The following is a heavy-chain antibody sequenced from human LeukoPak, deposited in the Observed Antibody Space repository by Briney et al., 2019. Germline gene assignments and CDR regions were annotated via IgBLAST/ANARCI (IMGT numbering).Heavy chain of an antibody. D-gene: IGHD6-13*01. CDR3: AREPTYTSSWYTSCDY. CDR2: ITLSSTTI. CDR1: GFTFSSYG. Sequence: GGSLRLSCAASGFTFSSYGMTWVRQAPGKGLEWVSYITLSSTTIYYADSVKGRFIISRDNAKNSLYLQMNSLRAEDTAVYYCAREPTYTSSWYTSCDYWGQGTLVTVSS. J-gene: IGHJ4*02. V-gene: IGHV3-48*01.